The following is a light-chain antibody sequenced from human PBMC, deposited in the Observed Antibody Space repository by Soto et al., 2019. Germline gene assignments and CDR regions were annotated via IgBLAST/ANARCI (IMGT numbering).Light chain of an antibody. CDR2: GAF. J-gene: IGKJ5*01. CDR3: QQYGSSPPIT. V-gene: IGKV3-20*01. CDR1: QSVSSNY. Sequence: EIVLTQSPGTLSLSPGERATLSCRASQSVSSNYLAWYQQKPGQAPRLLIYGAFIRASGIPDRFSGSGSGTDFTLTISRLEPEDFAVYYCQQYGSSPPITFGQGTRLEN.